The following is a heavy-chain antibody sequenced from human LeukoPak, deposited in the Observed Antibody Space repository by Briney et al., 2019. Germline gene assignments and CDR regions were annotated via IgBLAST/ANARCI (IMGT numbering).Heavy chain of an antibody. Sequence: ASVKVSCKASGGTFSSYAISWVRQAPGQGLEWMGGIIPIFGTANYAQKFQGRVTITADESTSTAYMELSSLRSEDTAVYYCARGVVEMATIGHFDYWGQGTLVTVSS. V-gene: IGHV1-69*13. CDR1: GGTFSSYA. D-gene: IGHD5-24*01. CDR2: IIPIFGTA. CDR3: ARGVVEMATIGHFDY. J-gene: IGHJ4*02.